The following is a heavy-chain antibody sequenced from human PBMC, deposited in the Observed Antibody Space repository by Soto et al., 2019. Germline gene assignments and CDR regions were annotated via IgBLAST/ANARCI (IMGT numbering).Heavy chain of an antibody. Sequence: SETLSLTCAVSGGSISSSNWWSWVRQPPGKGLEWIGEIYHSGSTNYNPSLKSRVTISVDKSKNQFSLKLSSVTAADTAVYYCARDQRLLYDNAFDIWGQGTMVTVS. CDR1: GGSISSSNW. J-gene: IGHJ3*02. CDR2: IYHSGST. CDR3: ARDQRLLYDNAFDI. D-gene: IGHD2-8*01. V-gene: IGHV4-4*02.